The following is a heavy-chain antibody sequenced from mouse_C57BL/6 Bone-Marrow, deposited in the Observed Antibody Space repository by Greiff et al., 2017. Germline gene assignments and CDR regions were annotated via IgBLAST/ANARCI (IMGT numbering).Heavy chain of an antibody. Sequence: EVKLMESGGGLVQPGGSLKLSCAASGFTFSDYYLYWVRQTPEKRLEWVAYISNGGGSTYYPDTVQGRFTISRDNAKNTLYLQMSRLKSEDTAMYYCARRGYAMDYWGQGTSVTVSS. CDR2: ISNGGGST. J-gene: IGHJ4*01. CDR3: ARRGYAMDY. CDR1: GFTFSDYY. V-gene: IGHV5-12*01.